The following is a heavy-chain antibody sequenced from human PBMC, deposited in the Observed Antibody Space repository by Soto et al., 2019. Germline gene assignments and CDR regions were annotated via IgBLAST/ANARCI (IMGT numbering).Heavy chain of an antibody. CDR1: GGSISSYY. CDR2: IYYSGST. V-gene: IGHV4-59*01. D-gene: IGHD3-10*01. J-gene: IGHJ4*02. Sequence: QLQLQESGPGRVKPSETLSLTCTVSGGSISSYYWSWIRQPPGKGLEWIGYIYYSGSTNYNPSLKSRVTISVDTSKNQFSLKLSSVTAADTAVYYCARGRYYGSGPDYWGQGTLVTVSS. CDR3: ARGRYYGSGPDY.